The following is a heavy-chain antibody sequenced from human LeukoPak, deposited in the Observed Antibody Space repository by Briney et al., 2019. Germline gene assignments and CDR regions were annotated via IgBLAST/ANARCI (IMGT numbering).Heavy chain of an antibody. J-gene: IGHJ4*02. CDR2: IYTSGST. CDR1: GGSISDYY. V-gene: IGHV4-4*07. D-gene: IGHD4-17*01. CDR3: ARHREATTVTNFDY. Sequence: PSETLSLTCTVSGGSISDYYWSWIRQPAGKGLEWIGRIYTSGSTNYNPSLKSRVTMSVDTSENQFSLRLSSVTAADTAVYYCARHREATTVTNFDYWGQGTLVTVSS.